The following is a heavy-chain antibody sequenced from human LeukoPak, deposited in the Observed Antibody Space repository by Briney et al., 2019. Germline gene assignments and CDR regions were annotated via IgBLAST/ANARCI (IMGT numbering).Heavy chain of an antibody. CDR1: GFSFSSYT. CDR3: ARDGRCGGDCYAS. J-gene: IGHJ4*02. Sequence: GGSLRLSCAASGFSFSSYTMNWVRQAPGKGLEWVSIISSSSSYIYYADSVKGRFTISRDNAKNALYLQMNSLRVKDTAVYYCARDGRCGGDCYASWGQGTLVTVSS. D-gene: IGHD2-21*02. CDR2: ISSSSSYI. V-gene: IGHV3-21*01.